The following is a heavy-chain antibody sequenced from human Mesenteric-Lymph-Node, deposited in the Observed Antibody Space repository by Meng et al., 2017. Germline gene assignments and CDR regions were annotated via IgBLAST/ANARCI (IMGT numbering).Heavy chain of an antibody. D-gene: IGHD2-2*01. CDR1: GFTFSSYG. J-gene: IGHJ3*02. V-gene: IGHV3-33*01. Sequence: LSLTCAASGFTFSSYGMHWVRQAPGKGLEWVAVIWYDGSNKYYADSVKGRFTISRDNSENTLYLQMNSLGAEDKAVYYCTRHVGQLRIIDDACDIWGQGTMVTVSS. CDR3: TRHVGQLRIIDDACDI. CDR2: IWYDGSNK.